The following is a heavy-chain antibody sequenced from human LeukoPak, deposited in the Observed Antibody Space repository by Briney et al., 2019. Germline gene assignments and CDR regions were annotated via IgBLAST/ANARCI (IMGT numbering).Heavy chain of an antibody. Sequence: SETLSLTCTVSDGSISSYFWSWIRQPPGKGLEWIGYIYYSGSTNYNPSLKSRVTISVDTSKNQFSLKLSSVTAADTAVYYCARGSNQFDYWGQGTLVTVSS. V-gene: IGHV4-59*01. CDR1: DGSISSYF. D-gene: IGHD6-13*01. J-gene: IGHJ4*02. CDR3: ARGSNQFDY. CDR2: IYYSGST.